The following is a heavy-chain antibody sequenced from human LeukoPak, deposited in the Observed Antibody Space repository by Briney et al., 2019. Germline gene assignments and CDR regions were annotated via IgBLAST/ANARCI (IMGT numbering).Heavy chain of an antibody. V-gene: IGHV3-49*04. CDR2: IRSKAYSETA. Sequence: PGGSLRLSCAASGFTFSSYAMHWVRQAPGKGLEWVGFIRSKAYSETADYAASVKGRFTISRDDSKAIAYLQMNSLKTEDTAVYHCTRDRGAYNLYDYWGQGTLVTVSS. CDR1: GFTFSSYA. D-gene: IGHD1-1*01. CDR3: TRDRGAYNLYDY. J-gene: IGHJ4*02.